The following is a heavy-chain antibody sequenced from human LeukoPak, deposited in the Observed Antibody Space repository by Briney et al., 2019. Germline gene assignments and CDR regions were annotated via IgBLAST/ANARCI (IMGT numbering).Heavy chain of an antibody. J-gene: IGHJ6*03. CDR3: ARSGTIFGVVTIYPGYYYYMDV. CDR2: MNPNSGNT. Sequence: ASVKVSCKASGYTFTSYDINWVRQATGQGLEWMGWMNPNSGNTGYAQKFQGRVTMTRNTSIGTAYMELSSLRSEDTAVYYCARSGTIFGVVTIYPGYYYYMDVWGKGTTVTVSS. D-gene: IGHD3-3*01. V-gene: IGHV1-8*01. CDR1: GYTFTSYD.